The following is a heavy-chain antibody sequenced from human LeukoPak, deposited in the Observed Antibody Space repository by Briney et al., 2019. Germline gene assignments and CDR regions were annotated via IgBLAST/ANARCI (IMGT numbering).Heavy chain of an antibody. CDR2: IYSGGST. CDR1: GITVSSNY. D-gene: IGHD2-2*02. V-gene: IGHV3-53*01. J-gene: IGHJ3*02. CDR3: ARDLAHTQSFDI. Sequence: GGSLRASCAASGITVSSNYMNWVRQAPGKGLEWVSVIYSGGSTYYADSVKGRFTISRDNSKNTVYLQMNSLRAEDTAVYYCARDLAHTQSFDIWGRGTMVTVSS.